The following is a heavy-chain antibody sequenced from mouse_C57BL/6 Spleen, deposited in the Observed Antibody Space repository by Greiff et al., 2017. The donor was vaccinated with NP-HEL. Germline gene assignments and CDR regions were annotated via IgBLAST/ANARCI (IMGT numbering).Heavy chain of an antibody. V-gene: IGHV5-16*01. Sequence: EVQLVESEGGLVQPGSSMKLSCTASGFTFSDYYMAWVRQVPEKGLEWVANINYDGSSTYYLDSLKSRFIISRDESNNILYLQMSSLKAEDTATSYCARGSGYVYYFGYWGRGTTLAVSS. CDR2: INYDGSST. CDR3: ARGSGYVYYFGY. CDR1: GFTFSDYY. D-gene: IGHD2-2*01. J-gene: IGHJ2*01.